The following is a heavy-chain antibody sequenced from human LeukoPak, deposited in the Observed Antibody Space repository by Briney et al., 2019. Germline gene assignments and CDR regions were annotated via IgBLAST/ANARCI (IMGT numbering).Heavy chain of an antibody. CDR3: ARVGIAAAVNDY. CDR1: GFTLSSYW. J-gene: IGHJ4*02. V-gene: IGHV3-74*01. Sequence: GGSLRLSCAASGFTLSSYWMHWVGQAPGKGLVWVSRINSDGSSTSYADSVKGRFTISRDNAKNSLYLQMNSLRAEDTAVYYCARVGIAAAVNDYWGREPWSPSPQ. CDR2: INSDGSST. D-gene: IGHD6-13*01.